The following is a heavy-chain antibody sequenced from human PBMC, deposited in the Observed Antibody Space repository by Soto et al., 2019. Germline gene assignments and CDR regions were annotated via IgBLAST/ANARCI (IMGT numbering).Heavy chain of an antibody. D-gene: IGHD3-3*01. CDR2: IGSDGDST. CDR1: GFTFSSYA. CDR3: AKHSRTNDFWSSAVKGAFDI. Sequence: GGSLRLSCAASGFTFSSYAITWVRQAPGKGLEWASAIGSDGDSTFYADSVKGRFTISRDNSRNTLYLQMNSLRAEDTAVYFCAKHSRTNDFWSSAVKGAFDIWGQGTMVTVSS. V-gene: IGHV3-23*01. J-gene: IGHJ3*02.